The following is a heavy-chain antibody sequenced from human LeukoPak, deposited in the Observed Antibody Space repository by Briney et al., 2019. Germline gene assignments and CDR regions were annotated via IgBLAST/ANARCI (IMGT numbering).Heavy chain of an antibody. J-gene: IGHJ4*02. CDR2: GLYDGSTK. V-gene: IGHV3-30*04. D-gene: IGHD2-21*02. CDR3: AKDHANTPVVTN. Sequence: PGGSLRLSCAASGFTFSAYTMHWVRQAPGKGLEWVAVGLYDGSTKYYADSVTGRFTVSRDNSKNTVDLQMNNLRAEDTAIYYCAKDHANTPVVTNWGQGILVSVSS. CDR1: GFTFSAYT.